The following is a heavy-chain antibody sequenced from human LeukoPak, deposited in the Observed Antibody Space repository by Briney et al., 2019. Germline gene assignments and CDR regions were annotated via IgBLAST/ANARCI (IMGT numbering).Heavy chain of an antibody. V-gene: IGHV3-9*01. J-gene: IGHJ5*01. D-gene: IGHD6-19*01. CDR3: AKVDGYNSGWYDS. CDR1: GFTFDDYG. CDR2: ISWNSGNI. Sequence: SLRLSCAASGFTFDDYGMHWVRQPPGKGLEWVSGISWNSGNIGYADSVKGRFTISRDNAKNSLYLQMDILEPEDTAFYYCAKVDGYNSGWYDSWGQGTLVTVSS.